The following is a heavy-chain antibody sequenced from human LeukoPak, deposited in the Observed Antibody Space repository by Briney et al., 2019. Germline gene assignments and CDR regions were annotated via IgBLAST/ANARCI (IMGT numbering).Heavy chain of an antibody. CDR3: ARHPFATPFDY. J-gene: IGHJ4*02. D-gene: IGHD2-15*01. V-gene: IGHV4-59*08. CDR1: GGSISDNY. CDR2: AYYSGHT. Sequence: SETLSLACTVSGGSISDNYWSWIRQPPGKGLEWIGYAYYSGHTNYNSSLKSRVTMSLDTSKSQFSLRLSSVTAADTAVYFCARHPFATPFDYWGPGTLVTVSS.